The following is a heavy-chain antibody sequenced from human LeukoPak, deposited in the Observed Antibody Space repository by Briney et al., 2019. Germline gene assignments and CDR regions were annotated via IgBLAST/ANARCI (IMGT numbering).Heavy chain of an antibody. Sequence: GASVKVSCKTSGYTFTYYVISWLRQAPGQGLEWMGWINAYNGNTNGAQKFQGRVTMTTDTSTSTAYMELRSLRSDDTAVYYCARGEKPYDYWGQGTLVSVSS. J-gene: IGHJ4*02. V-gene: IGHV1-18*01. CDR2: INAYNGNT. CDR3: ARGEKPYDY. D-gene: IGHD1-26*01. CDR1: GYTFTYYV.